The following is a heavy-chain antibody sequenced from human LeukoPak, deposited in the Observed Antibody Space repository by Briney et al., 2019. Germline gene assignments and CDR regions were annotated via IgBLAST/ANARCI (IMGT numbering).Heavy chain of an antibody. J-gene: IGHJ4*02. Sequence: ASVKVSCKASGYTFTGYHMHWVRQAPGQGLEWMGWINPNSGGTNYVQKFQGRVTMTRDTSISTAYLELSSLRSEDTAVYYCARGGDGYNFDYWGQGTLVTVSS. CDR3: ARGGDGYNFDY. CDR1: GYTFTGYH. CDR2: INPNSGGT. D-gene: IGHD5-24*01. V-gene: IGHV1-2*02.